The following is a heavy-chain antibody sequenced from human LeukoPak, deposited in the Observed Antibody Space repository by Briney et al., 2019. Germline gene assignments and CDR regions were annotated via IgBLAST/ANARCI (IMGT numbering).Heavy chain of an antibody. D-gene: IGHD6-19*01. Sequence: PGGSLRLSCAASGFTFSTYAMNWVRQAPGKGLEWVSFITDDSLTMYYTDSVKGRFTISRDNAKNSLYLQMNSLRAEDTAVYYCVARGGWARFDYWGQGTLVTVSS. CDR2: ITDDSLTM. J-gene: IGHJ4*02. CDR3: VARGGWARFDY. V-gene: IGHV3-48*04. CDR1: GFTFSTYA.